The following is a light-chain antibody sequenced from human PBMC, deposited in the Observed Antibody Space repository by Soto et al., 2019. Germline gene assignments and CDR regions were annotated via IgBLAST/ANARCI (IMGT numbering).Light chain of an antibody. CDR2: DVS. CDR1: QSVSSD. Sequence: EIVMTQSPATLSVSPGERATLSCRASQSVSSDLAWYQQKPGQAPRLLVYDVSSRATGIPARFSGCGSETEFTLTISSLQSEDFAVYYCQQYNNWPLTFGGGTKVEIK. J-gene: IGKJ4*01. V-gene: IGKV3-15*01. CDR3: QQYNNWPLT.